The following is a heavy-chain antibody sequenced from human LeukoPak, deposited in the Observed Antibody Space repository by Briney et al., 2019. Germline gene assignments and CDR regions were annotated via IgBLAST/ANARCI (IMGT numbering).Heavy chain of an antibody. Sequence: GGSLRLSCAASRFTFSSYAMSWVRQAPGKGLEWVSVISGSGGRTYYADSVKGRFTISRDNSKNTLYLQMNSLRAEDTAVYYCVKEIYGDSTGGRFQHWGQGTLVTVSS. CDR1: RFTFSSYA. CDR2: ISGSGGRT. D-gene: IGHD4-17*01. J-gene: IGHJ1*01. V-gene: IGHV3-23*01. CDR3: VKEIYGDSTGGRFQH.